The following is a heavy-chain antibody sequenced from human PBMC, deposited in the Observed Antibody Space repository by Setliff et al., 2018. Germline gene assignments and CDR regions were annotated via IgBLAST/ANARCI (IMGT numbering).Heavy chain of an antibody. CDR1: GGSISSHY. Sequence: SETLSLTCTVSGGSISSHYWSWIRQPPGKGLEWIGSIYYSGSTNYNPSLKSRVTISVDTSKNQFSLKLSSVTAADTAVYYCARDDTDDTPFHCSSTSCYGGVNWFDPWGQGTLVTVSS. J-gene: IGHJ5*02. CDR3: ARDDTDDTPFHCSSTSCYGGVNWFDP. CDR2: IYYSGST. D-gene: IGHD2-2*01. V-gene: IGHV4-59*11.